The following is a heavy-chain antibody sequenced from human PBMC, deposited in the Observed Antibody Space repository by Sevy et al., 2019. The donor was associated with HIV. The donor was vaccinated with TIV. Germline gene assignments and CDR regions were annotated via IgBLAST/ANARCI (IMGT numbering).Heavy chain of an antibody. CDR2: ISSSANDI. D-gene: IGHD3-22*01. Sequence: GGSLRLSCAASGFTFTTYDMTWVRQAPGKGLEWISYISSSANDIKYADSVKGRFTISRVNARNSLYLAMSSLRAEDTAVYYCAREGLGGFYSSLDRWGQGTLVTVSS. CDR1: GFTFTTYD. CDR3: AREGLGGFYSSLDR. V-gene: IGHV3-48*03. J-gene: IGHJ5*02.